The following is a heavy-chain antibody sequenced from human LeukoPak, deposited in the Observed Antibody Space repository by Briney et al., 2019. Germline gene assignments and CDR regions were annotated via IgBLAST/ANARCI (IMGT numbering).Heavy chain of an antibody. Sequence: PGGSLRLSCAASGFTFSTYWMDWVRQAPGKGLVWVSRINSDGSRTTYADSVKGRFTISRDNAKNTLYLQMNSLRAEDTAVYYCVREGVPDILTGYQPYYVDYWGRGTLVTVSS. D-gene: IGHD3-9*01. CDR3: VREGVPDILTGYQPYYVDY. V-gene: IGHV3-74*01. J-gene: IGHJ4*02. CDR1: GFTFSTYW. CDR2: INSDGSRT.